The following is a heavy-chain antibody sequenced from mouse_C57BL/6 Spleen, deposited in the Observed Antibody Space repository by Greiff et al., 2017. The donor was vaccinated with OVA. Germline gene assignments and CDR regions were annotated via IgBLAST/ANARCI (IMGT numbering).Heavy chain of an antibody. V-gene: IGHV1-64*01. CDR2: IHPNSGST. CDR3: AREISYGSSYRYFDV. J-gene: IGHJ1*03. CDR1: GYTFTSYW. Sequence: VQLQQSGAELVKPGASVKLSCKASGYTFTSYWMHWVKQRPGQGLEWIGMIHPNSGSTNYNEKFKSKATLTVDKSSSTAYMQLSSLTSEDSAVYYCAREISYGSSYRYFDVWGTGTTVTVSS. D-gene: IGHD1-1*01.